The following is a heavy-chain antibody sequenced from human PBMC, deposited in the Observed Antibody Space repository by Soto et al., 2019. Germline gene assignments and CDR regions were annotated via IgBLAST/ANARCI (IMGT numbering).Heavy chain of an antibody. V-gene: IGHV1-69*02. CDR2: IIPILGIA. D-gene: IGHD6-13*01. CDR3: ARGSWAAACKLDYYGMEV. Sequence: QVQLVQSGAEVKKPGSSVKVSCKASGGTFSSYTISWVRQAPGQGLEWMGRIIPILGIANYAQKFQGRVTITPDQPTSTDYMELSSLRSEDTAVYYCARGSWAAACKLDYYGMEVWGQGTTVTVSS. J-gene: IGHJ6*02. CDR1: GGTFSSYT.